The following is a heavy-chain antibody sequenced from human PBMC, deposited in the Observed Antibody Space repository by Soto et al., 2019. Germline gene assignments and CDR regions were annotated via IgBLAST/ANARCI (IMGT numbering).Heavy chain of an antibody. CDR2: INWNGGST. J-gene: IGHJ4*02. CDR3: ARVPDYGGTHYFDF. Sequence: GGSLRLSCAASGFSFDDYGMSWVRQAPGKGLEWVSSINWNGGSTFYADSVKGRFTISRDNAKKALYMQMNSPGAEDMALYYCARVPDYGGTHYFDFWGQGALVTVSS. CDR1: GFSFDDYG. D-gene: IGHD4-17*01. V-gene: IGHV3-20*04.